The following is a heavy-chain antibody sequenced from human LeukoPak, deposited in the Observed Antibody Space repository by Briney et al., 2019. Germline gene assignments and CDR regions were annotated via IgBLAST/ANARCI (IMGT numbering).Heavy chain of an antibody. CDR2: ISWNSGSI. D-gene: IGHD3-10*01. Sequence: PGRSLRLSCAASGFTFDDYAMHWVRQAPGKGLEWVSGISWNSGSIGYADSVKGRFTISRDNAKNSLYLQMDSLRAEDTALYYCAKDKSHSVTPARGLDYWGQGTLVTVSS. CDR3: AKDKSHSVTPARGLDY. J-gene: IGHJ4*02. V-gene: IGHV3-9*01. CDR1: GFTFDDYA.